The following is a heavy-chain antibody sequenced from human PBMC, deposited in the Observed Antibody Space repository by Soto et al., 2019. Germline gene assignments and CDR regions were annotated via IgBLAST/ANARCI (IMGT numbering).Heavy chain of an antibody. CDR3: ARDVITIFGVVTYYYYGMDV. CDR1: GFTFSSYS. CDR2: ISSSSSYI. Sequence: PGGSLRLSCAASGFTFSSYSMNWVRQAPGKGLEWVSSISSSSSYIYYADSVKGRFTISRDNAKNSLYLQMNSLRAEDTAVYYCARDVITIFGVVTYYYYGMDVWGQGTTVTV. J-gene: IGHJ6*02. V-gene: IGHV3-21*01. D-gene: IGHD3-3*01.